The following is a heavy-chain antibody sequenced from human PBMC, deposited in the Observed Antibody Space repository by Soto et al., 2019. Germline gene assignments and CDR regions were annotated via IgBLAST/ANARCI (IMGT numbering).Heavy chain of an antibody. V-gene: IGHV1-8*01. J-gene: IGHJ4*02. Sequence: QVQLVQSGAEVKKPGASVKVSCKASGYTFTSYDFNWVRQAAGQGLEWMGWMDPNSGNTGYAQKFQGRVTMTRNTSISTAYMELSSLRSEDTAVYYCARGRATYYDFWSGYSSKPNLDYWGQGTLVTVSS. D-gene: IGHD3-3*01. CDR3: ARGRATYYDFWSGYSSKPNLDY. CDR2: MDPNSGNT. CDR1: GYTFTSYD.